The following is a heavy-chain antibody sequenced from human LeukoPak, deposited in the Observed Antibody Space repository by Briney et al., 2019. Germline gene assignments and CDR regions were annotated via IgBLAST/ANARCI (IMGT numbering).Heavy chain of an antibody. CDR1: GFTFSSYW. D-gene: IGHD5-12*01. Sequence: SGGSLRLSCAASGFTFSSYWMTWVRQAPGKGPEWVADVRQDGSEKYHADSVKGRFTISRDNSKNSLYLQMNSLRAEDTAVYYCARLQWLRKNFDYWGQGTLLTVSS. J-gene: IGHJ4*02. CDR3: ARLQWLRKNFDY. V-gene: IGHV3-7*01. CDR2: VRQDGSEK.